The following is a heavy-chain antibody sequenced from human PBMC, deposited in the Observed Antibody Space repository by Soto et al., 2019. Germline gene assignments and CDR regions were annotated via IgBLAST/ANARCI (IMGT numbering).Heavy chain of an antibody. D-gene: IGHD1-1*01. V-gene: IGHV2-5*02. CDR1: GFSLTTRPLG. CDR2: IYWDDDR. J-gene: IGHJ4*02. Sequence: QITLKESGPTQVKPTQTLTLTCTFSGFSLTTRPLGVGWLRQPPGQALEWLALIYWDDDRRYNPSLKTRLTITKDTSKNQVVLTMTNMDSVDTATYYCAHRQLYNGAWNEGTFDYWGQGTRVTVSS. CDR3: AHRQLYNGAWNEGTFDY.